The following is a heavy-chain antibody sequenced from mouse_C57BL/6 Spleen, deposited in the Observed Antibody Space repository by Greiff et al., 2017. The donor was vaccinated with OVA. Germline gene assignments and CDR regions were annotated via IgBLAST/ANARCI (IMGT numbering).Heavy chain of an antibody. CDR2: IDPSDSYT. CDR1: GYTFPSYW. V-gene: IGHV1-69*01. J-gene: IGHJ4*01. CDR3: SRMRGGYYYAMDY. D-gene: IGHD2-2*01. Sequence: QVQLQQPGAELVMPGASVKLSCKASGYTFPSYWMHWVKQRPGQGLEWIGEIDPSDSYTNYNHKFKGKYTLTVDKSNSTSYMEISSLTSEDSAVYYCSRMRGGYYYAMDYWGQGTSGTVSS.